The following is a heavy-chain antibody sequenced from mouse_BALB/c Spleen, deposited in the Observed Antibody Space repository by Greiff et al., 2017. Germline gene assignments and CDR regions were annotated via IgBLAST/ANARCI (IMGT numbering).Heavy chain of an antibody. Sequence: VQLKESGPELVKPGASVKVSCKASGYAFTSYNMYWVKQSHGKSLEWIGYIDPYNGGTSYNQKFKGKATLTVDKSSSTAYMHLNSLTSEDSAVYYCARWGGNYESAMDYWGQGTSVTVSS. CDR2: IDPYNGGT. V-gene: IGHV1S135*01. CDR1: GYAFTSYN. CDR3: ARWGGNYESAMDY. D-gene: IGHD2-1*01. J-gene: IGHJ4*01.